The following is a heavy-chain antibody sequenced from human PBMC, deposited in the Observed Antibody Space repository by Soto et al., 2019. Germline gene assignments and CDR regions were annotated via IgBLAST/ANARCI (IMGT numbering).Heavy chain of an antibody. CDR1: GFTCSRYG. V-gene: IGHV3-30*03. CDR2: ISNDGSNK. D-gene: IGHD3-9*01. Sequence: GRPLRLCSAASGFTCSRYGMHWIRQAPGKGLEWVAFISNDGSNKYYADSVKGRFTISRDNSKNTLYLQMNSLRAEDTAVYYCARVFDNYYFDSWGQGNTVTVSS. J-gene: IGHJ4*02. CDR3: ARVFDNYYFDS.